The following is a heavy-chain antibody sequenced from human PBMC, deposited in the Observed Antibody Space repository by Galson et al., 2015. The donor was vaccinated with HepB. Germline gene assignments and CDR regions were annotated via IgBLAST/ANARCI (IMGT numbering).Heavy chain of an antibody. CDR2: IWYDGLNK. J-gene: IGHJ4*02. D-gene: IGHD3-22*01. Sequence: SLRLSCAASGFIFNTYGMHWVRQAPGKGLEWVAVIWYDGLNKYYVDSVKGRFTISRDNSKNTLYLQMNSLRADDTAVFYCAKDRDYYDSNGYYYFFSWGQGTLVTVSS. CDR3: AKDRDYYDSNGYYYFFS. V-gene: IGHV3-33*06. CDR1: GFIFNTYG.